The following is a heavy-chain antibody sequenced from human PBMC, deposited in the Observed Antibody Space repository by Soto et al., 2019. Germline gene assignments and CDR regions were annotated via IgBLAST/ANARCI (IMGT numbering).Heavy chain of an antibody. V-gene: IGHV3-48*02. D-gene: IGHD1-26*01. Sequence: EVQLVESGGGLVQPGGSLRLSCAASGFTFSSYSMNWVRQAPGKGLEWVSYISSSSSTIYSADSVKGRFTITRDNAKNSLYPQMNSLRDEDTAVYYCAREGGNLNWFDPWGPGTLVTVAS. J-gene: IGHJ5*02. CDR3: AREGGNLNWFDP. CDR2: ISSSSSTI. CDR1: GFTFSSYS.